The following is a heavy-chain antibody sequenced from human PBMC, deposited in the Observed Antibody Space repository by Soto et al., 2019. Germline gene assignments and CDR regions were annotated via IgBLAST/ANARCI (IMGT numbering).Heavy chain of an antibody. CDR1: GGSISSGGYS. Sequence: PSETLSLTCAVSGGSISSGGYSWSWIRQPPGKGLEWVGYIYSSGSTYVRPSLKSRVSMSVDPSKNQVSLRLTSVTATDTAVYYCARTPIGYCSGGTCSNWFDPWGQGTLVTVSS. CDR2: IYSSGST. D-gene: IGHD2-8*02. CDR3: ARTPIGYCSGGTCSNWFDP. J-gene: IGHJ5*02. V-gene: IGHV4-30-4*07.